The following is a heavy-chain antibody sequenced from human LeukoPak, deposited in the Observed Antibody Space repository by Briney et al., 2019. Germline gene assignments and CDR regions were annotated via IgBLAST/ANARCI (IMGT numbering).Heavy chain of an antibody. D-gene: IGHD5-18*01. V-gene: IGHV4-39*01. Sequence: PSETLSPTCTVSGGSISSGGSYWGWIRQPPGKGLEWIGTISYSGTTYYNPSLKSRLTISADASKNQFSLKLSSVTAADTALYYCAKTRIQIASSEFYWGQGTLVTVSA. CDR1: GGSISSGGSY. CDR2: ISYSGTT. CDR3: AKTRIQIASSEFY. J-gene: IGHJ4*02.